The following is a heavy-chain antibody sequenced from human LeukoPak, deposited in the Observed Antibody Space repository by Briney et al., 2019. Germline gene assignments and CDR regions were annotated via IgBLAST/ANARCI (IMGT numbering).Heavy chain of an antibody. CDR1: GGSISSYY. CDR3: ARAPILYYFDC. Sequence: PSETLSLTCTVSGGSISSYYWSWIRQPPGKELEWIGYIYSTGSTSYNPSLKSRVTTSIDTSKNQFSLNLNSVTAADTAVYYCARAPILYYFDCWGQGTLVTVSS. CDR2: IYSTGST. V-gene: IGHV4-59*08. J-gene: IGHJ4*02.